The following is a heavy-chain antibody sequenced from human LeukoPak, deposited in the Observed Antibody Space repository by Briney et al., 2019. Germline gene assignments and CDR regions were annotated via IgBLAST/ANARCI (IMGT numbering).Heavy chain of an antibody. J-gene: IGHJ4*02. CDR3: ARHRGSWYVFSAHFDY. D-gene: IGHD6-13*01. Sequence: SETLSLTCTVSGGSISSYYWSWIRQPPGKGLEWIGYIYYSGSTNYNPSLKSRVTISVDTSKNQFSLKLSSVTAADTAVYYCARHRGSWYVFSAHFDYWGQGTLVTVSS. CDR1: GGSISSYY. V-gene: IGHV4-59*08. CDR2: IYYSGST.